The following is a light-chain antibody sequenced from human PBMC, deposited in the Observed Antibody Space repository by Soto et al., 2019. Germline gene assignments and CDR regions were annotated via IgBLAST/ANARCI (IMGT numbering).Light chain of an antibody. CDR3: QQGSNWPLT. V-gene: IGKV3-11*01. CDR2: DAS. CDR1: QSVNSY. Sequence: EIVLIQSPATLSLSPGERATLSCRASQSVNSYLAWYQQKPGQAPRLLIYDASNRATGIPARFSGSGSGTDFTLTISSLEPEDFAVYYCQQGSNWPLTFGGGTKVEIK. J-gene: IGKJ4*01.